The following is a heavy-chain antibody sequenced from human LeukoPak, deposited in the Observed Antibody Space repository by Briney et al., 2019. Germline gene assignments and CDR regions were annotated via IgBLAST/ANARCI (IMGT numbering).Heavy chain of an antibody. Sequence: GGSLRLSCAASGFTVSSNYMSWVRQAPGKRLEWVSVIYSGGSTYYADSVKGRFTISRDNSKNTLYLQMISLRAEDTAVYYCARHRCSGGSCYLFDYWGQGTLVTVSS. CDR1: GFTVSSNY. V-gene: IGHV3-66*04. D-gene: IGHD2-15*01. J-gene: IGHJ4*02. CDR3: ARHRCSGGSCYLFDY. CDR2: IYSGGST.